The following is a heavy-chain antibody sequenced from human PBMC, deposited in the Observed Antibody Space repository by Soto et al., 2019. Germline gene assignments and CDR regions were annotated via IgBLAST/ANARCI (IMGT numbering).Heavy chain of an antibody. CDR3: ARGGGDCDRTKCYPAGDY. V-gene: IGHV4-4*02. D-gene: IGHD2-2*01. CDR1: GGSITSNNC. CDR2: TYHDGRT. J-gene: IGHJ4*02. Sequence: QVQLQESGPGLVKSSGTLSLTCAVSGGSITSNNCWSWVRQPPGRGLEWIGETYHDGRTNYAPSLKGRVTISLDKSKNQFSLKLTSVTAADTAVYYCARGGGDCDRTKCYPAGDYWGQGTLVTVSS.